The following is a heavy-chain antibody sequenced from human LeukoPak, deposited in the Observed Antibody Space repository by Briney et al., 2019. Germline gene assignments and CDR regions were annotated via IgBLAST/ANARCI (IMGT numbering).Heavy chain of an antibody. CDR3: AKQHAATGGYFDY. CDR2: ISGSDGRT. J-gene: IGHJ4*02. V-gene: IGHV3-23*01. Sequence: GGSLGLSCAASGFTFSNYAMSWVRQAPGKGLEWVSTISGSDGRTYYADSVKGRFTISRDNSKNTLYLQMNSLRAEDTAVYYCAKQHAATGGYFDYWGQGTLVTVSS. D-gene: IGHD6-25*01. CDR1: GFTFSNYA.